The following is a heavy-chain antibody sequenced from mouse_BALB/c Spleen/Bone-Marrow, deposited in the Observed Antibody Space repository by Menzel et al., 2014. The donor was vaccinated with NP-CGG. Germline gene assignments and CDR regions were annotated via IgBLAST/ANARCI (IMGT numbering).Heavy chain of an antibody. CDR1: GFDFSRYW. CDR3: ARLGYYGWFAY. V-gene: IGHV4-1*02. CDR2: IILESNTI. D-gene: IGHD2-3*01. J-gene: IGHJ3*01. Sequence: EVKLQESGGRLVQPGGSLKLSCAASGFDFSRYWLSWVRQAPGKGLQGIGEIILESNTINYSPSLKDKFIISRDIAKHTLYLKMSKVRSDGAALYCCARLGYYGWFAYWGQGTLVNVSP.